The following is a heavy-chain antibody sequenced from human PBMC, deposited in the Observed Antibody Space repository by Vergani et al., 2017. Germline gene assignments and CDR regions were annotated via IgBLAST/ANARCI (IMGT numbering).Heavy chain of an antibody. J-gene: IGHJ5*02. CDR1: CYTFTSYG. Sequence: QVPLVQSGAAVKKPGASVKVSCKASCYTFTSYGISWVRQAPGQGLEWMGWINTNTGNPTYAQGFTGRFVFSLDTSVSTAYLQISSLKAEDTAVYYCASLANTMFGVAGRGNWFDPWGQGTLVTVSS. D-gene: IGHD3-3*01. CDR2: INTNTGNP. CDR3: ASLANTMFGVAGRGNWFDP. V-gene: IGHV7-4-1*02.